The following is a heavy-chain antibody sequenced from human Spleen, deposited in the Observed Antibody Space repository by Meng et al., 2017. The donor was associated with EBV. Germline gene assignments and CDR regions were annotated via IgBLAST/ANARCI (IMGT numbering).Heavy chain of an antibody. Sequence: QVQLGQSGAEVMKPGASLTVSCTAYGYSFTDFYSNWVRQLPGQGLEWMGRINPNSGSTNYAQNFRGSVTMISDTSISTSLMALSGLTSDDTAVYYCASAYIYVFDYWGQGTLVTVSS. V-gene: IGHV1-2*06. J-gene: IGHJ4*02. CDR2: INPNSGST. CDR1: GYSFTDFY. D-gene: IGHD5-18*01. CDR3: ASAYIYVFDY.